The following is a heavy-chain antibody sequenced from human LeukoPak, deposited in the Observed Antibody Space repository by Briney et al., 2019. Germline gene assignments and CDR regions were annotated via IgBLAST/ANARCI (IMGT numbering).Heavy chain of an antibody. V-gene: IGHV4-59*01. J-gene: IGHJ3*02. D-gene: IGHD2-8*02. Sequence: SETLSLTCTVSGGSISSYYWSWIRQPPGKGLEWIGYIYYSGSTNYNPSLKSRVTISVDTSKNQFSLKLSSVTAADTAVYYCTTTDSLVSDAFDIWGQGTMVTVSS. CDR3: TTTDSLVSDAFDI. CDR2: IYYSGST. CDR1: GGSISSYY.